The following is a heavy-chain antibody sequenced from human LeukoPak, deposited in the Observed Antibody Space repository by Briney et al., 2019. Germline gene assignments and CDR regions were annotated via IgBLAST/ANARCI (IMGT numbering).Heavy chain of an antibody. CDR1: GFTFSTYA. J-gene: IGHJ5*02. V-gene: IGHV3-23*01. Sequence: QSGGSLRLSCAASGFTFSTYAMSWVRQAPGKGLEWVSAISGSGGSTYYADSVKGRFTISRDSSKNALYLQMNSLRAEDTAVYYCAKDKVVVVPAARIFDPWGQGTLVTVSS. D-gene: IGHD2-2*01. CDR3: AKDKVVVVPAARIFDP. CDR2: ISGSGGST.